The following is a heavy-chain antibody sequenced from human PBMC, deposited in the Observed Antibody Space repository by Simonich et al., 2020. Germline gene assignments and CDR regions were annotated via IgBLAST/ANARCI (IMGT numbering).Heavy chain of an antibody. D-gene: IGHD6-13*01. V-gene: IGHV4-39*01. CDR1: GGSISISSCY. Sequence: QLQLQESGPGLVKPSETLSLTCTVSGGSISISSCYWGWILKAPGKGLEWIGSIYYSGSTYYNPSLKRLVTISVDTSKNQFSLKLSAVTAAETAVYYCARHAGFAFDIWGQGTMVTVSS. CDR2: IYYSGST. J-gene: IGHJ3*02. CDR3: ARHAGFAFDI.